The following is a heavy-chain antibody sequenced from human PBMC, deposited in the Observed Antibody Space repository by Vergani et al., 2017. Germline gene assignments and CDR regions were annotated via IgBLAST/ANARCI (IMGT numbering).Heavy chain of an antibody. D-gene: IGHD2-2*01. V-gene: IGHV1-46*01. Sequence: QVQLVQSGAEVKKPGASVKVSCKASGYTFTSYYMHWVRQAPGQGLEWMGIINPSGGSTSYAQKFQGRVTMTRDTSTSTVYMELSSLRSEDTAVYYCARDSRYCSSPSCYVGRDWFDPWGQGTLVTVSS. CDR2: INPSGGST. CDR3: ARDSRYCSSPSCYVGRDWFDP. CDR1: GYTFTSYY. J-gene: IGHJ5*02.